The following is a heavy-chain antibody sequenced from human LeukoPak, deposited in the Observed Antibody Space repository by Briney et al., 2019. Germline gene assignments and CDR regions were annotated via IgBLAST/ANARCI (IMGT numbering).Heavy chain of an antibody. J-gene: IGHJ4*02. CDR1: GFTFSGSA. Sequence: GSLRLSCAASGFTFSGSAMHWVRQASGKGLEWVGRIRSKANSYATAYAASVKGRFTISRDDSKNTAYLQMNSLKTEDTAVYYCARSFPSEAGDYWGQGTLVTVSS. V-gene: IGHV3-73*01. D-gene: IGHD6-13*01. CDR3: ARSFPSEAGDY. CDR2: IRSKANSYAT.